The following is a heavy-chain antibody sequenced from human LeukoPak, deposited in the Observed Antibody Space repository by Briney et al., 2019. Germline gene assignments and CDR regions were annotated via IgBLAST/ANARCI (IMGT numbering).Heavy chain of an antibody. D-gene: IGHD3-9*01. Sequence: PSETLSLTCAVYGGSFSGYYWSWIRQPPGKGLEWIGEINHSGSTNYNPSLKSRVTISVDTSKNQFPLKLSSVTAADTAVYYCARGALILTGSATALGWFDPWGQGTLVTVSS. CDR1: GGSFSGYY. CDR2: INHSGST. V-gene: IGHV4-34*01. J-gene: IGHJ5*02. CDR3: ARGALILTGSATALGWFDP.